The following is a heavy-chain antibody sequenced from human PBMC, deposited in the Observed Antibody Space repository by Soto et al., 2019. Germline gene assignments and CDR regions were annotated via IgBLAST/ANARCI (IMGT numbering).Heavy chain of an antibody. CDR2: VRGRDGST. CDR3: AKGAWLDY. D-gene: IGHD5-12*01. Sequence: EVQMFESGGGLVQPGASLRLSCTASGFTFTTFDISWARQAPGKGLEWVSVVRGRDGSTSYADSLKGRFTFSKDSSKNTLYLQMNSLRAEDTALYYCAKGAWLDYWGQGTLVTVSS. J-gene: IGHJ4*02. V-gene: IGHV3-23*01. CDR1: GFTFTTFD.